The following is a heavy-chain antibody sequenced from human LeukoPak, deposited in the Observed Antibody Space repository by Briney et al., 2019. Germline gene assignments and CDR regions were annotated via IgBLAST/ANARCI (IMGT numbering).Heavy chain of an antibody. Sequence: GGSLRLSCAASGFTVSSNYMSWVRQAPGKGLEWVSVIYSGGSTYYADSVKGRFTISRDNSKNTLYLQMNSLRAEDTAVYYCARDRGGLNWFDPWGHGTLVTVSS. CDR2: IYSGGST. CDR1: GFTVSSNY. CDR3: ARDRGGLNWFDP. V-gene: IGHV3-53*01. D-gene: IGHD3-16*01. J-gene: IGHJ5*02.